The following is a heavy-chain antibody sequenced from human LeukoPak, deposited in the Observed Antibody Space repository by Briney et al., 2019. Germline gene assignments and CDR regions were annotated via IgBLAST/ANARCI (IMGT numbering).Heavy chain of an antibody. D-gene: IGHD3-22*01. CDR3: ARATSTYYYDSSGYYEDY. Sequence: SVKVSCKASGGTFSSYAISWVRQAPGQGLEWMGRIIPILGIANYVQKFQGRVTITADKSTSTAYMELSSLRSEDTAVYYCARATSTYYYDSSGYYEDYWGQGTLVTVSS. V-gene: IGHV1-69*04. CDR1: GGTFSSYA. CDR2: IIPILGIA. J-gene: IGHJ4*02.